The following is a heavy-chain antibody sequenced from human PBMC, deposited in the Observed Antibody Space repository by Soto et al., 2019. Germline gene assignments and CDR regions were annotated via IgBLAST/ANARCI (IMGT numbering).Heavy chain of an antibody. J-gene: IGHJ4*02. CDR3: ASLGYCSGGSCLTQDY. Sequence: QLQLQESGPGLVKPSETLSLTCTVSGGSISSSSYYWGWIRQPPGKGLEWIGSIYYSGSTYYNPSLKSRVTISVDTSKTQFSLKLSSVTAADTAVYYCASLGYCSGGSCLTQDYWGQGTLVTVSS. CDR1: GGSISSSSYY. D-gene: IGHD2-15*01. V-gene: IGHV4-39*01. CDR2: IYYSGST.